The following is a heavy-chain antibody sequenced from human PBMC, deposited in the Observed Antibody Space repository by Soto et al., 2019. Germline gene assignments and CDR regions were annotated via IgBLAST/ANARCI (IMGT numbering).Heavy chain of an antibody. V-gene: IGHV3-23*01. D-gene: IGHD3-3*01. CDR3: AKDGITIFGVVTRSNWFDP. CDR2: ISGSGGST. CDR1: GFTFSSYA. Sequence: EVQLLESGGGLVQPGGSLRLSCAASGFTFSSYAMSWVRQAPGKGLEWVSAISGSGGSTYYADSVKGRFTISRDNSKNTLYLQMNSLRAEDTAVYYCAKDGITIFGVVTRSNWFDPWGQGTLVTVSS. J-gene: IGHJ5*02.